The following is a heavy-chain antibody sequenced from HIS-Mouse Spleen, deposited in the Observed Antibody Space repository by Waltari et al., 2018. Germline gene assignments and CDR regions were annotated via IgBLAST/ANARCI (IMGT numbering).Heavy chain of an antibody. D-gene: IGHD6-13*01. CDR1: GGSISSSSYY. CDR3: AREIPYSSSWYDWYFDL. Sequence: QLQLQESGPGLVKPSETLSLTCTVSGGSISSSSYYWGWIRQPPGKGWEWIGVISYSGTTYYNPSLKSQVTIYVDTSKNQFSLKLSSVTAADTAVYYCAREIPYSSSWYDWYFDLWGRGTLVTVSS. CDR2: ISYSGTT. V-gene: IGHV4-39*07. J-gene: IGHJ2*01.